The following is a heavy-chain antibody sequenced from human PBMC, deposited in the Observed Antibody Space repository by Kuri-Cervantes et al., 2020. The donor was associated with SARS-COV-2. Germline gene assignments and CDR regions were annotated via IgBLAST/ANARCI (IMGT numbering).Heavy chain of an antibody. D-gene: IGHD6-19*01. Sequence: GESLKISCAASGFTFSSYGMHWVRQAPGKGLEWVAVISYDGSNKYCADSVKGRFTISRDNSKNTLYLQMNSLRAEDTAVYYCAKSSGTADGGFDPWGQGTLVTVSS. J-gene: IGHJ5*02. CDR1: GFTFSSYG. CDR2: ISYDGSNK. V-gene: IGHV3-30*18. CDR3: AKSSGTADGGFDP.